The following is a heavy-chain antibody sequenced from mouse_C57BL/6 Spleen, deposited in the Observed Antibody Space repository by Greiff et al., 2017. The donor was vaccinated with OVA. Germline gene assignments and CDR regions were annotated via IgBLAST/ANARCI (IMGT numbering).Heavy chain of an antibody. J-gene: IGHJ4*01. D-gene: IGHD2-1*01. V-gene: IGHV2-5*01. CDR2: IWRGGST. Sequence: QVHVKQSGPGLVQPSQSLSITCTVSGFSLTSYGVHWVRQSPGKGLEWLGVIWRGGSTDYNAAFMSRLSITKDNSKSQVFFKMNSLQADDTAIYYCAKSGNYGGAMDYWGQGTSVTVSS. CDR1: GFSLTSYG. CDR3: AKSGNYGGAMDY.